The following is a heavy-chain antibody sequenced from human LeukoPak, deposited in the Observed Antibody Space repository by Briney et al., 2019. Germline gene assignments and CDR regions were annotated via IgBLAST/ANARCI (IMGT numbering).Heavy chain of an antibody. Sequence: ASVKVSCKASGGTFSSYAISWVRQAPRQGLEWMGGIIPIFGTANYAQKFQGRVTITADESTSTAYMELSSLRSEDTAVYYCARGSSAGSPNWFDPWGQGTLVTVSP. V-gene: IGHV1-69*01. CDR2: IIPIFGTA. D-gene: IGHD6-19*01. CDR3: ARGSSAGSPNWFDP. CDR1: GGTFSSYA. J-gene: IGHJ5*02.